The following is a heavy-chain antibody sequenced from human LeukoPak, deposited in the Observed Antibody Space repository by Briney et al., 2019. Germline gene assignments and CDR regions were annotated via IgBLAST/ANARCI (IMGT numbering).Heavy chain of an antibody. Sequence: ASVKVSCKASGGTFSSYAISWVRQAPGQGLEWMEGIIPIFGTANYAQKFQGRVTITADKSTSTAYMELSSLRSEDTAVYYCARSVRFLEWLLSYGRGYFDYWGQGTLVTVSS. V-gene: IGHV1-69*06. D-gene: IGHD3-3*01. J-gene: IGHJ4*02. CDR1: GGTFSSYA. CDR2: IIPIFGTA. CDR3: ARSVRFLEWLLSYGRGYFDY.